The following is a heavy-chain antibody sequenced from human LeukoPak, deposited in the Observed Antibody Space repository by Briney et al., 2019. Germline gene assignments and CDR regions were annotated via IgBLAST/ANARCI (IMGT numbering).Heavy chain of an antibody. J-gene: IGHJ4*02. D-gene: IGHD2-2*01. Sequence: GGSLRLSCAASGFTFSSYAMHWVRQAPGKGLEWVAVISYDGSNKYYADSVKGRFTISRDNSKNTLYLQMNSLRAEDTAVYYCARDPVPAAIRGCHFDYWRQGTQVSVPS. CDR2: ISYDGSNK. CDR1: GFTFSSYA. CDR3: ARDPVPAAIRGCHFDY. V-gene: IGHV3-30*04.